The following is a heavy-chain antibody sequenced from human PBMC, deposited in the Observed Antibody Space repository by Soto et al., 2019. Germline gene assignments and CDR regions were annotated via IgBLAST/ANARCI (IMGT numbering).Heavy chain of an antibody. CDR2: ISSSSSYI. CDR3: ASHPRDSSGYWYYFDY. CDR1: GFTFSSYS. J-gene: IGHJ4*02. D-gene: IGHD3-22*01. V-gene: IGHV3-21*01. Sequence: EVQLVESGGGLVKPGGSLRLSCAASGFTFSSYSMNWVRQAPGKGLEWVSSISSSSSYIYYADSVKGRFTISRDNAKNSMYLQMNSRRAEDTAVDDCASHPRDSSGYWYYFDYWGQGTLVTVSS.